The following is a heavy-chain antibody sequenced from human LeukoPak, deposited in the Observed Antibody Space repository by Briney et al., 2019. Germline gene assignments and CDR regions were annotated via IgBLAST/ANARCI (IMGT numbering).Heavy chain of an antibody. D-gene: IGHD3-22*01. CDR1: GGSISGYY. J-gene: IGHJ3*02. CDR2: IYYSGST. CDR3: GSHFSYYYDCIAYPYYIFYI. V-gene: IGHV4-59*08. Sequence: SETLSLTCSVSGGSISGYYWSWLRQPPGKGLVWIGYIYYSGSTNYNPSLKSRVTISVDMSKKQFSLKLSSVTAADTALYYCGSHFSYYYDCIAYPYYIFYICGQTTMITVSS.